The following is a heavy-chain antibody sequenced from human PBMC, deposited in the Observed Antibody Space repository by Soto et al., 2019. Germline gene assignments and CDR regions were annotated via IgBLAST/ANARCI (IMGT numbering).Heavy chain of an antibody. CDR3: ARDVGVVGATLDY. Sequence: QVQLVESGGGVVQPGRSLRLSCATSGFTFKSYGMHWVRQAPGKGLEWVAVIWYDGSKKYYADSVKGRFTISRDDSKNTLYRQMNSLGAEDTAIYYCARDVGVVGATLDYWGQETLVTVSS. V-gene: IGHV3-33*01. D-gene: IGHD1-26*01. J-gene: IGHJ4*02. CDR2: IWYDGSKK. CDR1: GFTFKSYG.